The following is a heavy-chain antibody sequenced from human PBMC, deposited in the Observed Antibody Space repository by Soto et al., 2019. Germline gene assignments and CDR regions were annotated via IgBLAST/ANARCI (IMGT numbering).Heavy chain of an antibody. CDR3: ARYSETRYSSGFDY. CDR2: IYNSGST. CDR1: RGSISSYY. J-gene: IGHJ4*02. D-gene: IGHD6-19*01. Sequence: SETLSLTCTVSRGSISSYYWSWIRQPPGKGLEWIGHIYNSGSTNYNPSLKSRVTISVDTSKNQFSLKLSSVTAADTAVYYCARYSETRYSSGFDYWGRGTLVTVS. V-gene: IGHV4-59*01.